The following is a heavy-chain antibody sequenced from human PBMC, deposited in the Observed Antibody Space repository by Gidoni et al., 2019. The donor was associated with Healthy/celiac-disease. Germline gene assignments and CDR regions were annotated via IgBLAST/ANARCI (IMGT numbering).Heavy chain of an antibody. J-gene: IGHJ4*02. CDR3: ARVEMATYYFDY. Sequence: QLQLQESGPGLVKPSETLSLTCTCSGGSISSSSYYWGWIRQPPWKGLEWIGSIYYSGSTYYNPSLKSRVTISGDTSKNQFSLKLSSVTAAETAVYYCARVEMATYYFDYWGQGTLVTVSS. D-gene: IGHD5-12*01. CDR2: IYYSGST. CDR1: GGSISSSSYY. V-gene: IGHV4-39*01.